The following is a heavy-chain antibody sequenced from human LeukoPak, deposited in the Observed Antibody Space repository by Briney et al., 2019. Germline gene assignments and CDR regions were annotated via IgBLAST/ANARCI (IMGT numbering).Heavy chain of an antibody. Sequence: SETLSLTCTVSGGSISSYYWSWIRQPPGKGLEWIGYIYYSGSTNYNPSLKSRVTISVDTSKNQFSLKLSSVTAADTAVYYCARVYRYSSSWYYFDYWGQGTLVTVSS. J-gene: IGHJ4*02. CDR1: GGSISSYY. D-gene: IGHD6-13*01. V-gene: IGHV4-59*01. CDR2: IYYSGST. CDR3: ARVYRYSSSWYYFDY.